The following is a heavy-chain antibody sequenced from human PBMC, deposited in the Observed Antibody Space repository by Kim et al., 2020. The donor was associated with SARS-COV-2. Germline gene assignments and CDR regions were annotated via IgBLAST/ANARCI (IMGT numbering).Heavy chain of an antibody. J-gene: IGHJ4*02. V-gene: IGHV4-39*01. CDR3: ARHTSAVGELQGYFDY. D-gene: IGHD1-26*01. Sequence: SLKSRVTISVDTSKNQFSLKLSSVTAADTAVYYCARHTSAVGELQGYFDYWGQGTLVTVSS.